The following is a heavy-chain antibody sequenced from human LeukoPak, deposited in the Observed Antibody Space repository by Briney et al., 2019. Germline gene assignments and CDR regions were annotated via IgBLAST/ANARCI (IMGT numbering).Heavy chain of an antibody. CDR2: VSDRDDST. Sequence: PGGSLRLSCAASGFTFTTFAMSWVRQAPGKGLEWVSTVSDRDDSTYYADSVKGRFTISRDSSGNTLFLHMNTLRAEVTAIYYCAKDRTVGASYWYFDLWGRGTLVTVSS. J-gene: IGHJ2*01. CDR1: GFTFTTFA. D-gene: IGHD1-26*01. CDR3: AKDRTVGASYWYFDL. V-gene: IGHV3-23*01.